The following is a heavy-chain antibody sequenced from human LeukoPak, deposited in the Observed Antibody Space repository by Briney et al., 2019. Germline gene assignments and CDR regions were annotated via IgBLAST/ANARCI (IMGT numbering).Heavy chain of an antibody. V-gene: IGHV3-23*01. Sequence: GGSLRLSCEASGFTFSSYSMSWVRQAPGKGLEWVSGISGSGRNTYYADSVKGRFTISRDNSKNSLYLQMNSLRAEDTAVYYCAELGITMIGGVWGKGATVTISS. CDR3: AELGITMIGGV. J-gene: IGHJ6*04. D-gene: IGHD3-10*02. CDR1: GFTFSSYS. CDR2: ISGSGRNT.